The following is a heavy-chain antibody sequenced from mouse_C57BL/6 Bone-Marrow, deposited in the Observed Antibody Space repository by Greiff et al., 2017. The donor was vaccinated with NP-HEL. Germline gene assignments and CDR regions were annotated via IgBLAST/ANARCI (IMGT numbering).Heavy chain of an antibody. CDR1: GFTFSSYG. CDR2: ISSGGSYT. D-gene: IGHD1-1*01. Sequence: DVKLVESGGDLVKPGGSLKLSCAASGFTFSSYGMSWVRQTPDKRLEWVATISSGGSYTYYPASVKGRFTISRDNAKNTLYLQMSSLKSEDTAMYYCARRNYYGSSYLYAMDYWGQGTSVTVSS. CDR3: ARRNYYGSSYLYAMDY. J-gene: IGHJ4*01. V-gene: IGHV5-6*02.